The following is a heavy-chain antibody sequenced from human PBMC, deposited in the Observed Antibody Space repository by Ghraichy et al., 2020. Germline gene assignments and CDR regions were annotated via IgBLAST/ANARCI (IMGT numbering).Heavy chain of an antibody. CDR3: ARGGLRVVLPGGMQSDYNWVDP. CDR1: GYTFTSYD. D-gene: IGHD2-2*01. CDR2: MNPNSGNT. Sequence: ASVKVSCKASGYTFTSYDINWVRQATGQGLEWMGWMNPNSGNTGYAQKFQGRVTMTRNTSIRTAYMELSSLRSEDTAVYYCARGGLRVVLPGGMQSDYNWVDPWGQGTLVTVSS. J-gene: IGHJ5*02. V-gene: IGHV1-8*01.